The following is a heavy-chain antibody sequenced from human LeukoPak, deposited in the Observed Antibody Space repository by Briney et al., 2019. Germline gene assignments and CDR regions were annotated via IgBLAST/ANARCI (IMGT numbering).Heavy chain of an antibody. CDR2: INSVGSST. CDR1: GFTFSSFW. CDR3: ARGRTSGWDAFVF. J-gene: IGHJ4*02. Sequence: GGSLRLSCAASGFTFSSFWMHWVRQAPGKGLVWVSRINSVGSSTSYADSVKGRFTISRDNAKNTLYLQLNSLRAEDTAAYYCARGRTSGWDAFVFWGQGALVTVCS. V-gene: IGHV3-74*01. D-gene: IGHD6-19*01.